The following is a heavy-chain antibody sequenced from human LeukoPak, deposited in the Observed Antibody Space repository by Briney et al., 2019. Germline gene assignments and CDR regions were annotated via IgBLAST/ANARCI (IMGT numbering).Heavy chain of an antibody. CDR2: IYHSGST. J-gene: IGHJ4*02. V-gene: IGHV4-38-2*02. CDR3: ARDHGYYYGSGSYYPQPFDY. Sequence: SETLSLTCAVSGYSISSGYYWGWIRQPPGKGLEWIGSIYHSGSTYYSPSLKSRVTISVDTSKNQFSLKLSSVTAADTAVYYCARDHGYYYGSGSYYPQPFDYWGQGTLVTVSS. D-gene: IGHD3-10*01. CDR1: GYSISSGYY.